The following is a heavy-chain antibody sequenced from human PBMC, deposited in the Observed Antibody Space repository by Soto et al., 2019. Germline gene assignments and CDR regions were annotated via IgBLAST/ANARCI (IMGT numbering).Heavy chain of an antibody. CDR2: ISYDGSNK. CDR1: GFTFSSYG. Sequence: QVQLVESGGGVVQPGRSLRLSCAASGFTFSSYGMHWVRQAPGKGLEWVAVISYDGSNKYYADSVKGRFTISRDNSKNTLYLQMTSLRGEDTAVYYCATQYRNSDAFAIWGEGRMVTVSS. CDR3: ATQYRNSDAFAI. D-gene: IGHD6-6*01. J-gene: IGHJ3*02. V-gene: IGHV3-30*03.